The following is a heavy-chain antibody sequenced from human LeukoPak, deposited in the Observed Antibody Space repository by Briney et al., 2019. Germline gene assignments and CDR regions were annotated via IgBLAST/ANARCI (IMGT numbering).Heavy chain of an antibody. J-gene: IGHJ5*02. Sequence: GRSLRLSCAASGFTFDDYAMHWVRQAPGKGLEWVSGISWNSGSIGDADSVKGRFTISRDNAKNSLYLQMNSLRAEDTALYYCAKDRAAMVLGWFDPWGQGTLVTVSS. D-gene: IGHD5-18*01. V-gene: IGHV3-9*01. CDR3: AKDRAAMVLGWFDP. CDR1: GFTFDDYA. CDR2: ISWNSGSI.